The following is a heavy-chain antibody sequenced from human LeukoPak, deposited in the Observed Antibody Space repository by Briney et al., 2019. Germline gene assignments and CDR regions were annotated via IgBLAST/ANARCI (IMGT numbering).Heavy chain of an antibody. CDR1: GYTFTSYG. D-gene: IGHD3-3*01. CDR3: ARDPPPTYYDFWSGYRANGMDV. J-gene: IGHJ6*02. V-gene: IGHV1-18*01. Sequence: ASVKVSCKASGYTFTSYGISWVRQAPGQGLEWMGWISAYNGNTNYAQKLQGRVTMTTDTSTSTAYMELRSLRSDDTAVYYCARDPPPTYYDFWSGYRANGMDVWGQGTLVTVSS. CDR2: ISAYNGNT.